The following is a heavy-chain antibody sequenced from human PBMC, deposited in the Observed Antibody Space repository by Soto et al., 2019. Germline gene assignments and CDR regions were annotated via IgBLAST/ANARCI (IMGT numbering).Heavy chain of an antibody. CDR1: GFSFSSYT. D-gene: IGHD6-13*01. CDR3: AKDDGSSWYIDY. Sequence: GGSLRLSCAASGFSFSSYTMSWVRQAPGKGLEWVSGISGSGGRTYYADSVKGRFTISRDNSKNTLYLQMNSLRAEDTAVHYCAKDDGSSWYIDYWGQGTLVTVSS. J-gene: IGHJ4*02. CDR2: ISGSGGRT. V-gene: IGHV3-23*01.